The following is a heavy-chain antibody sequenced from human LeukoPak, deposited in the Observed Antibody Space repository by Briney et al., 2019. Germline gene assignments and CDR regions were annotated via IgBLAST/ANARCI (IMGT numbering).Heavy chain of an antibody. D-gene: IGHD1-7*01. J-gene: IGHJ4*02. CDR3: ARLSPPEYNWNYGYHFDY. CDR2: IYYSGST. V-gene: IGHV4-39*01. Sequence: PSETLSLTCTVSGGSISSSSYYWGWIRQPPGKGLEWIWSIYYSGSTYYNPSLKSRVTISVDTSKNQFSLKLSSVTAADTAVYYCARLSPPEYNWNYGYHFDYWGQGTLVTVSS. CDR1: GGSISSSSYY.